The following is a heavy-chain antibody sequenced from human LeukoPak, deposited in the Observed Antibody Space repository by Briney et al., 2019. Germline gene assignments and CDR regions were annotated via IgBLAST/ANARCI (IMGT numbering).Heavy chain of an antibody. CDR1: GFTVSSNY. D-gene: IGHD3-3*01. Sequence: PGGSLRLSCAASGFTVSSNYMSWVRQAPGKGLEWVSGISAGATRTYYAASVRGRFTISRDNSQNTLYLHMNSLRAEDTAVYYCAKYAVREIFFGDYWGQGTLVAVSS. CDR2: ISAGATRT. CDR3: AKYAVREIFFGDY. J-gene: IGHJ4*02. V-gene: IGHV3-53*01.